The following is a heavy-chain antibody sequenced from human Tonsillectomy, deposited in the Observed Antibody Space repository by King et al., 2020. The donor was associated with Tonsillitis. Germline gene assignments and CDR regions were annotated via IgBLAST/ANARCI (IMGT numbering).Heavy chain of an antibody. J-gene: IGHJ4*02. CDR1: GFTFSNYW. Sequence: VQLVESGGGLVQPGGSLRLSCAASGFTFSNYWMSWVRQAPGKGLEWVANIKQDGSEKYYVESVKGRYTISRDNAKNSLYLQMNSLRAEDTAVYYCARDLTLTTVTTVFDYWGQGTLVTVSS. D-gene: IGHD4-17*01. CDR2: IKQDGSEK. CDR3: ARDLTLTTVTTVFDY. V-gene: IGHV3-7*01.